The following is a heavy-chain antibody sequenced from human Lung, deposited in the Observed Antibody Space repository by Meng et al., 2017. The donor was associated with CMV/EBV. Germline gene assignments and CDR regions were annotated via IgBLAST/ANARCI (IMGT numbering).Heavy chain of an antibody. CDR3: ARGAYYDSSGYDDWFDP. Sequence: SXTLSLXCTVSGGSISSSSYYWGWIRQPPGKGLEWIGSIYYSGSTYYNPSLKSRVTISVDTSKNQFSLKLSSVTAADTAVYYCARGAYYDSSGYDDWFDPWGQGTLVTVSS. V-gene: IGHV4-39*07. CDR1: GGSISSSSYY. J-gene: IGHJ5*02. CDR2: IYYSGST. D-gene: IGHD3-22*01.